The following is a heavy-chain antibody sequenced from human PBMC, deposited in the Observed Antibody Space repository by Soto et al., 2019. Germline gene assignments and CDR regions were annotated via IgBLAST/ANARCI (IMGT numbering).Heavy chain of an antibody. Sequence: PGGSLRLSCAASGFTFSSYGMHWVRQAPGKGLEWVAVISYDGSNKYYADSVKGRFTISRDNSKNTLYLQMNSLRAEDTAVYYCAKVLEGSGSYPLFDYWGQGTLVTVSS. CDR1: GFTFSSYG. CDR3: AKVLEGSGSYPLFDY. J-gene: IGHJ4*02. D-gene: IGHD3-10*01. CDR2: ISYDGSNK. V-gene: IGHV3-30*18.